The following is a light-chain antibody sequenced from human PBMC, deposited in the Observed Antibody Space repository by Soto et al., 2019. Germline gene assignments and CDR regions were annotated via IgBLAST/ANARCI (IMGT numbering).Light chain of an antibody. CDR1: QSISTS. V-gene: IGKV1-39*01. Sequence: DIQMTQSPSSLSASVGDRVTIACRASQSISTSLNWYQQKPRKAPKRLIYVSSSLKRGVPPRVSGTGSGPNFTLTIGSLQPEDFATYFCQQSYSTPYTFGQGTKLEIK. J-gene: IGKJ2*01. CDR2: VSS. CDR3: QQSYSTPYT.